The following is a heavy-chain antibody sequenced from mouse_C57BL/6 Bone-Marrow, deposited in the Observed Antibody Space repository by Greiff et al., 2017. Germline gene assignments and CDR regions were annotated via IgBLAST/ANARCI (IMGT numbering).Heavy chain of an antibody. CDR1: GYTFTSYW. CDR3: AREQDGDAMDY. D-gene: IGHD1-1*02. CDR2: IYPGSGST. Sequence: QVQLQQSGAELVKPGASVKMSCKASGYTFTSYWITWVKQRPGQGLEWIGDIYPGSGSTNYNEKFKSKATLTVDTSSSTAYMQLSSLTSEDSAVYYCAREQDGDAMDYWGQGTSVTVSS. J-gene: IGHJ4*01. V-gene: IGHV1-55*01.